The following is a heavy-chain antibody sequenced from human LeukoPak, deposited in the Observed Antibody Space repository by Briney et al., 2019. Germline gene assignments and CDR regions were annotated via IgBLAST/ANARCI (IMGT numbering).Heavy chain of an antibody. V-gene: IGHV4-59*01. CDR3: ATSQSTRLHDYGGNAPFDY. J-gene: IGHJ4*02. CDR2: IYYSGST. D-gene: IGHD4-23*01. Sequence: PSETLSLTCTVSGGSISSYYWSWIRQPPGKGLEWIGYIYYSGSTNYNPSLKSRVTISVDTSKNQFSLKLSSVTAADTAVYYCATSQSTRLHDYGGNAPFDYWGQGTLVTVSS. CDR1: GGSISSYY.